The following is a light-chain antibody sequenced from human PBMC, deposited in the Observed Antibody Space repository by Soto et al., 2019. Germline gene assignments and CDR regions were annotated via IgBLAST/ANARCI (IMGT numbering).Light chain of an antibody. J-gene: IGKJ3*01. Sequence: EIVLTQSPGTLSLSPGERATLSCRASQSINNRDLAWYQQKPGQAPRLLIYGASSRATGIPDRFIGSGSGTDFTLTISRLEPEDFAVYYCQQFGSSPGFTFGPGTKVDI. CDR2: GAS. V-gene: IGKV3-20*01. CDR3: QQFGSSPGFT. CDR1: QSINNRD.